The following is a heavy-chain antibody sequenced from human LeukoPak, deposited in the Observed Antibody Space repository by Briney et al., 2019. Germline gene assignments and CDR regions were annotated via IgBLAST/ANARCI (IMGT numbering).Heavy chain of an antibody. D-gene: IGHD4/OR15-4a*01. J-gene: IGHJ4*02. CDR3: ARGLRGATIDY. CDR2: IYYSGST. V-gene: IGHV4-59*08. CDR1: GGSISSYY. Sequence: SETLSLTCTVSGGSISSYYWSWIRQPPGKGLEWIGYIYYSGSTNYNPSLKSRVTISVDTSKNQFSLKLSPVTAADTAVYYCARGLRGATIDYWGQGTLVTVSS.